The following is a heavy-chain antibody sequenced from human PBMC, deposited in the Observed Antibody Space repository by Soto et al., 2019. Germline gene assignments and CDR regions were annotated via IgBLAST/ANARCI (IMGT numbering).Heavy chain of an antibody. CDR1: GGSIDTYY. V-gene: IGHV4-59*08. D-gene: IGHD3-3*01. J-gene: IGHJ5*02. CDR3: ARLGGYYQSLDT. CDR2: IYYSGST. Sequence: QVQLQESDPGLVKASETLSLTCTVSGGSIDTYYWSWIRQPPGKGLQWIGYIYYSGSTTYSPSLKSRVTISVDRSKNQFSLKLTSVTAADTAVYYCARLGGYYQSLDTWGQGTLVTVSS.